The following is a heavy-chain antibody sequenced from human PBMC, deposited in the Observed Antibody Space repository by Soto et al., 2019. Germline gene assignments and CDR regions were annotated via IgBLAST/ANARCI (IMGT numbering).Heavy chain of an antibody. J-gene: IGHJ3*02. CDR3: ARDLDGGNSCAFDI. CDR2: IIPIFGTA. CDR1: GGTFSSYA. D-gene: IGHD2-21*02. V-gene: IGHV1-69*13. Sequence: GASVKVSCKASGGTFSSYAISWVRQAPGQGLEWMGGIIPIFGTANYAQKFQGRVTITADESTSTAYMELSSLRSEDTAVYFWARDLDGGNSCAFDIWGQGKMFTVS.